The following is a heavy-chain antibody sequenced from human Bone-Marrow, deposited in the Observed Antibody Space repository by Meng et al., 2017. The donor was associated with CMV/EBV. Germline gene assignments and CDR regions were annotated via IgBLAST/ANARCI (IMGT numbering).Heavy chain of an antibody. V-gene: IGHV4-38-2*02. CDR3: ARDFSSEIVVVPLARPRRYYYYGMDV. CDR2: IYHSGST. CDR1: GYSISSGYY. D-gene: IGHD2-2*01. Sequence: SETLSLTCTVSGYSISSGYYWGWIRQPPGKGLEWIGSIYHSGSTYYNPSLKSRVTISVDTSKNQFSLKLSSVTAADTAVYYCARDFSSEIVVVPLARPRRYYYYGMDVWGQGTTVTVSS. J-gene: IGHJ6*02.